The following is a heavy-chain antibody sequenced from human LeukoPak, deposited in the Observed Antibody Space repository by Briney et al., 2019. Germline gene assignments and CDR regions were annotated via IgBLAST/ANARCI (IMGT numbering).Heavy chain of an antibody. CDR3: ARDRNVVVVAVKGYSYGPQRAYYYYGMDV. CDR1: GFTFSSYA. Sequence: AGGSLRLSCAASGFTFSSYAMHWVRQAPGKGLEWVAVISYDGSNKYYADSVKGRFTISRDNSKNTLYLQMNSLRAEDTAVYYCARDRNVVVVAVKGYSYGPQRAYYYYGMDVWGQGTTVTVSS. CDR2: ISYDGSNK. J-gene: IGHJ6*02. D-gene: IGHD2-15*01. V-gene: IGHV3-30-3*01.